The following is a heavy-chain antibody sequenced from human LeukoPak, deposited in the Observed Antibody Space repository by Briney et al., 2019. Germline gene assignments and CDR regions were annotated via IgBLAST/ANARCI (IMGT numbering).Heavy chain of an antibody. J-gene: IGHJ4*02. CDR1: GYTFTTYD. D-gene: IGHD2/OR15-2a*01. V-gene: IGHV1-8*02. CDR2: TNPNSGTT. Sequence: GASVKVSCKASGYTFTTYDINWVRQATGQGLEWMGWTNPNSGTTGYAQKFQGRVTMTRDTSTSTAYMELSSLTSEDTAMYYCARGIRIGSQQMRYWGQGTLVTVSS. CDR3: ARGIRIGSQQMRY.